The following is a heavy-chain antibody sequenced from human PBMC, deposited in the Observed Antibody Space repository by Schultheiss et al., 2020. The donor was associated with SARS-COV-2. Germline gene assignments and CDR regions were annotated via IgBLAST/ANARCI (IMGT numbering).Heavy chain of an antibody. D-gene: IGHD4-17*01. CDR3: ATPYGDYYTFDY. Sequence: SETLSLTCAVYGGSFSGYYWSWIRQPPGKGLEWIGSIYYSGSTNYNPSLKSRVTISVDTSKNQFSLKLSSVTAADTAVYYCATPYGDYYTFDYWGQGTLVTVSS. J-gene: IGHJ4*02. CDR2: IYYSGST. CDR1: GGSFSGYY. V-gene: IGHV4-34*01.